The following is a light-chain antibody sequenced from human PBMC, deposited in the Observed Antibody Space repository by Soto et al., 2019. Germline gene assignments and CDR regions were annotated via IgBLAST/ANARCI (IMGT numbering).Light chain of an antibody. V-gene: IGKV1-5*01. CDR2: DVS. J-gene: IGKJ5*01. CDR1: QSITTW. CDR3: QQYGSSQIT. Sequence: DIQMTQSPSTGSAYVGDSVTITCRASQSITTWLAWYQQRPGKAPKLLIYDVSSLQSGVPSRFSGSGSGTDFTLTISRLEPEDFAVYYCQQYGSSQITFGQGTRLQIK.